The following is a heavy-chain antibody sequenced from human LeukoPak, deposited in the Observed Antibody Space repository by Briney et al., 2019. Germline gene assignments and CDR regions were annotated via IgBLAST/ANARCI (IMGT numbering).Heavy chain of an antibody. CDR3: ASRYCSSTSCRPNYYYYYMDV. CDR1: GYTFTGYY. CDR2: INPNSGGT. V-gene: IGHV1-2*06. J-gene: IGHJ6*03. D-gene: IGHD2-2*01. Sequence: ASVKVSCKASGYTFTGYYMHWVRQAPGQGLEWMGRINPNSGGTNYSQKFQGRVTMTRDTSISTAYMELSRLRSDDTAVYYCASRYCSSTSCRPNYYYYYMDVWGKGTTVTVSS.